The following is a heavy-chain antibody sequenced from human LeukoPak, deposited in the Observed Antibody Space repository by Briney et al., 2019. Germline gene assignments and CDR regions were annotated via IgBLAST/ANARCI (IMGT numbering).Heavy chain of an antibody. Sequence: SETLSLTCTVSGGSISSYCWSWIRQPPGKGLEWIGYIYYSGSTNYNPSLKSRVTISVDTSKNQFSLKLSSVTAADTAVYYCARGYSSGWYGLWGQGTLVTVSS. CDR2: IYYSGST. J-gene: IGHJ4*02. D-gene: IGHD6-19*01. V-gene: IGHV4-59*01. CDR1: GGSISSYC. CDR3: ARGYSSGWYGL.